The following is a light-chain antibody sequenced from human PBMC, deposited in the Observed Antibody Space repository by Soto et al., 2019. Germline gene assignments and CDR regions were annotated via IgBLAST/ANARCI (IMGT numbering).Light chain of an antibody. CDR2: TAS. CDR3: QQYGTSSRT. J-gene: IGKJ1*01. CDR1: EGVASNY. V-gene: IGKV3-20*01. Sequence: EIVLTQSPGSLSLSLGDSATLFCRASEGVASNYLAWYQQKPGRAPRLLIYTASTRATDIPDRFSGSGSGTDFTLSISSLQPDDFATYYCQQYGTSSRTFGQGTKVDIK.